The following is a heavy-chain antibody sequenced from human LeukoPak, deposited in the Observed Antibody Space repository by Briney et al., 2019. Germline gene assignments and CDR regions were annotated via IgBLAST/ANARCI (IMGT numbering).Heavy chain of an antibody. J-gene: IGHJ4*02. V-gene: IGHV3-7*01. Sequence: GGSLRPSCVPSGFSFSSYWMSWVRETPGKALEWVANIKQEGSARYYVDSVTGRFTISRDNAMNSLYLQMNSLRVEDTAVYYCSRDPRHNDYWGQGTLVTVSS. CDR2: IKQEGSAR. CDR1: GFSFSSYW. CDR3: SRDPRHNDY.